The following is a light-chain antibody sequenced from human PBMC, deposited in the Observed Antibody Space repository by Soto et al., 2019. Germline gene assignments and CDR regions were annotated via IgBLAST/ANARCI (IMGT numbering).Light chain of an antibody. J-gene: IGKJ4*01. V-gene: IGKV3-20*01. CDR1: QSVRSNC. Sequence: EIVMTQSPATLSVSPGERATLSCRASQSVRSNCLAWYQHKPGQAPRLLIYGTSTRATGIPDRFTGSGSGTDFTLTISRLEPEDFAVYYCQQYGSSPLTFGGGTKVDIK. CDR2: GTS. CDR3: QQYGSSPLT.